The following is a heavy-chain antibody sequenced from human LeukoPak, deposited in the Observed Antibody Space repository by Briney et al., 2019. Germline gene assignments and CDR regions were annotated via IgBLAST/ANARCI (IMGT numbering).Heavy chain of an antibody. J-gene: IGHJ4*02. V-gene: IGHV3-23*01. D-gene: IGHD4-17*01. CDR3: AKSPGYGDYLFDY. CDR2: ISGSGGST. Sequence: PAGGSLRLSCAASGFTFSSYAMSWVRQAPGKGLEWVSAISGSGGSTYYADSVKGRFTISRDNSKNTLYLQMNSLRAEDTAVYYCAKSPGYGDYLFDYWAREPWSPSPQ. CDR1: GFTFSSYA.